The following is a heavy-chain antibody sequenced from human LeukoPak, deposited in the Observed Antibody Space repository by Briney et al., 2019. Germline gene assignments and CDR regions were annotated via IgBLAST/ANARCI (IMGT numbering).Heavy chain of an antibody. J-gene: IGHJ4*02. CDR2: IGGSGGNT. V-gene: IGHV3-23*01. Sequence: GGSLRLPCVASGFTLSNYAMSWVRQAPGKRPEWLSVIGGSGGNTHYTDSVKGRFTISRDTSKNMLYLQIDSLTADDTAIYYCARRTITGGGDCLDYWGQGTLISVSS. CDR3: ARRTITGGGDCLDY. D-gene: IGHD2-21*02. CDR1: GFTLSNYA.